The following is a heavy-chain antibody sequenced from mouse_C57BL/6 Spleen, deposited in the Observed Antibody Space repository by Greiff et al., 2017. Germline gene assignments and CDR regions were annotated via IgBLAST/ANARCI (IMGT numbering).Heavy chain of an antibody. CDR2: IDPSDSYT. D-gene: IGHD1-1*01. CDR3: ARRNYGSSSYFDY. V-gene: IGHV1-50*01. Sequence: VKLMESGAELVKPGASVKLSCKASGYTFTSYWMQWVKQRPGQGLEWIGEIDPSDSYTNYNQKFKGKATLTVDTSSSTAYMQLSSLTSEDSAVYYCARRNYGSSSYFDYWGQGTTLTVSS. CDR1: GYTFTSYW. J-gene: IGHJ2*01.